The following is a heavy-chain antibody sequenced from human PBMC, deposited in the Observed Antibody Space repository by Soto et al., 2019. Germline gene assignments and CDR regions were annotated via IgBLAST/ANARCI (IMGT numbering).Heavy chain of an antibody. D-gene: IGHD3-10*01. CDR1: GFTFSNAW. V-gene: IGHV3-15*01. CDR3: TARYGSGSYSALEY. Sequence: PGGSLRLSCAASGFTFSNAWMSWVRQAPGKGLEWVGRIKSKTDGGTTDYAAPVKGRFTISRDDSKNTLYLQMNSLKTEDTAVYYCTARYGSGSYSALEYWGQGTLVTVSS. CDR2: IKSKTDGGTT. J-gene: IGHJ4*02.